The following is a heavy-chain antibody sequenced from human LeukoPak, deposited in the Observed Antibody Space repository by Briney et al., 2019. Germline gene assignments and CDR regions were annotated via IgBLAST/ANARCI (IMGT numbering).Heavy chain of an antibody. Sequence: PSETLSLTCTVSGGSISSYYWSWIRQPPGKGLEWIGYIYYSGSTNYNPSLKSRVTISVDTSKNQFSLRLSSVTAADTAVYYCARSEYYFDYWGQGTLVTVSS. CDR1: GGSISSYY. J-gene: IGHJ4*02. CDR2: IYYSGST. CDR3: ARSEYYFDY. V-gene: IGHV4-59*01.